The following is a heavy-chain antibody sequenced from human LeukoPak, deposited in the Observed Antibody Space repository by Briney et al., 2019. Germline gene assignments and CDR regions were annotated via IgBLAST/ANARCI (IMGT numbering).Heavy chain of an antibody. D-gene: IGHD2/OR15-2a*01. CDR2: INSDGSWT. CDR1: GFIFPTYW. CDR3: VSFYETY. V-gene: IGHV3-74*01. J-gene: IGHJ4*02. Sequence: GGSLRLSCAASGFIFPTYWMHWVRQVPGKGLVWVSHINSDGSWTSYADSVKGRSTISKDNAKNTVYLQMNSLRAEDTAVYYCVSFYETYWGRGTLVTVS.